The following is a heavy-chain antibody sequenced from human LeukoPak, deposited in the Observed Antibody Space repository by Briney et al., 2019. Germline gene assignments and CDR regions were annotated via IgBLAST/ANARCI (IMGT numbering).Heavy chain of an antibody. CDR2: ISYGGTT. Sequence: SETLSLTCTVSGGSISSSSYYWGWIRQPPGKGLEWIGYISYGGTTNHNPSLKSRLTILLDTSKNQFSLKLSSVTAADTAVYYCARSKTYRSTWNSDYWGQGTLVTVSS. J-gene: IGHJ4*02. V-gene: IGHV4-61*05. D-gene: IGHD6-13*01. CDR1: GGSISSSSYY. CDR3: ARSKTYRSTWNSDY.